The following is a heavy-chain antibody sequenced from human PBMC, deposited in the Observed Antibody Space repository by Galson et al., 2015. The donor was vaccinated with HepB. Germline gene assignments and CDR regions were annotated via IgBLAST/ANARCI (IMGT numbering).Heavy chain of an antibody. Sequence: SLRLSCAASGFTFSSYAMSWVRQAPGKGLEWVSAISGSGGSTYYADSVKGRFTISRDNSKNTLYLQMNGLRAEDTAVYYCAKDSTDIVVVPAAQFTADEIIAVAGGYNYGVPLFRPPPDYWGQGTLVTVSS. CDR3: AKDSTDIVVVPAAQFTADEIIAVAGGYNYGVPLFRPPPDY. CDR2: ISGSGGST. V-gene: IGHV3-23*01. J-gene: IGHJ4*02. CDR1: GFTFSSYA. D-gene: IGHD2-2*01.